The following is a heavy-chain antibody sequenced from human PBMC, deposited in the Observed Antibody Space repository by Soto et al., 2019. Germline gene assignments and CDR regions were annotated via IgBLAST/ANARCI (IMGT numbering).Heavy chain of an antibody. CDR1: GYTFTGYY. Sequence: GASVKVSCKASGYTFTGYYMHWVRQAPGQGLEWMGWINPNSGGTNYAQKFQGWVTMTRDTSISTAYMELGSVTAADTAVYYCARWARIAAAASPGPSNHYYYGMDVWGQGTTVTVSS. CDR2: INPNSGGT. CDR3: ARWARIAAAASPGPSNHYYYGMDV. V-gene: IGHV1-2*04. D-gene: IGHD6-13*01. J-gene: IGHJ6*02.